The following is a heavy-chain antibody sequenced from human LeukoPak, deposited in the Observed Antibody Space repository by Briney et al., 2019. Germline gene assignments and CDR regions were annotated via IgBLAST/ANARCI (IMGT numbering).Heavy chain of an antibody. V-gene: IGHV4-39*01. CDR1: GGSISSSSYY. D-gene: IGHD5-12*01. J-gene: IGHJ4*02. CDR3: ARHTIRGYDVSTFDY. Sequence: SETLSLTCTVSGGSISSSSYYWGWIRQTPGKGLEWIGSIYYSGSTYYNPSLKSRVTISVDTSKNQFSLKLSSLTAADTAVYYCARHTIRGYDVSTFDYWGQGTLVTVSS. CDR2: IYYSGST.